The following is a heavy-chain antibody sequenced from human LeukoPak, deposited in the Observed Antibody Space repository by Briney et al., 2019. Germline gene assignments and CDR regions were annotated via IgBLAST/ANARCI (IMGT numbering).Heavy chain of an antibody. V-gene: IGHV3-21*01. Sequence: GGSLRLSCAASGFTFSSYSMNWVRQAPGKGLEWVSSISTSSIYIYYADSVKGRFTISRDNARNSLYLQMNSLRAEDTAVYYCARVALDYYDPGDYWGQGTLVTVSS. CDR2: ISTSSIYI. CDR3: ARVALDYYDPGDY. CDR1: GFTFSSYS. D-gene: IGHD3-22*01. J-gene: IGHJ4*02.